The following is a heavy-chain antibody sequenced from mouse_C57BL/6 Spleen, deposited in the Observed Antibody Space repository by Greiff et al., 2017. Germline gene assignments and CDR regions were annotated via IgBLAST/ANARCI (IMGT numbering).Heavy chain of an antibody. J-gene: IGHJ1*03. CDR2: IDPSDSET. V-gene: IGHV1-52*01. D-gene: IGHD4-1*01. Sequence: QVQLQQSGAELVRPGSSVKLSCKASGYTFTSYWMHWVKQRPIQGLEWIGNIDPSDSETHYNQKFKDKATLTVDKSSSTAYMQLSSLTSEDSAVYYCARGLGRDWYFDVWGTGTTVTVSS. CDR3: ARGLGRDWYFDV. CDR1: GYTFTSYW.